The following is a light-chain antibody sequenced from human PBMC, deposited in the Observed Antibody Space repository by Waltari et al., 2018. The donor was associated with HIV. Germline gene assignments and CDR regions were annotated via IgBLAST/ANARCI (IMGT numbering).Light chain of an antibody. CDR3: CAYAGSTTYVI. J-gene: IGLJ2*01. V-gene: IGLV2-23*02. CDR1: SRDVGGSKL. CDR2: EVS. Sequence: QSALTQPASVSGSPGQQITISCTGTSRDVGGSKLVSWYQQHPGKAPKLMIYEVSKRPSGVSNRVSGSKSGNMASLTISGLQAEDEADYYCCAYAGSTTYVIFGGGTKLTVL.